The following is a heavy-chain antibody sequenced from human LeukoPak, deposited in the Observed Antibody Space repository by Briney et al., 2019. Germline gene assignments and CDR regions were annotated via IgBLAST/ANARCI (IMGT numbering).Heavy chain of an antibody. D-gene: IGHD6-13*01. CDR2: TDPDGSED. Sequence: GGSLRLSCAASGFTFSSYLMAWVRQAPGKGLEGVANTDPDGSEDYYVDSVKGRFTISRDNAKNSLYLQMDSLRAEDTSVYYCVRIGSSNWYAWGQGTLVTVSS. CDR3: VRIGSSNWYA. V-gene: IGHV3-7*01. CDR1: GFTFSSYL. J-gene: IGHJ4*02.